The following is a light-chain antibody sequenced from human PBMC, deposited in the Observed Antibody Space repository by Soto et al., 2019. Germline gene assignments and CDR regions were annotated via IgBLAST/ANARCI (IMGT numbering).Light chain of an antibody. CDR3: QQYHRFPFT. Sequence: DIRMTQSPSFLSASMGDRVTITCRASQGISNYLAWYHQKPGKAPELLVYAASTLQSGVPSRFSGSGSGTEFTLTIRSLQPEDVGTYYCQQYHRFPFTFGPGTKLEIK. CDR2: AAS. J-gene: IGKJ2*01. V-gene: IGKV1-27*01. CDR1: QGISNY.